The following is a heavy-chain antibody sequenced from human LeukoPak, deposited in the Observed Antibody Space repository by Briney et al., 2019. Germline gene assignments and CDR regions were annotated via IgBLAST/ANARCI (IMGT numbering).Heavy chain of an antibody. Sequence: GGSLRLSCAAPGFTFSSYWMSWVRQAPGKGLEWVANIKQDGSEKYYVDSVKGRFTISRDNAKNSLYLQMNSLRAEDTAVYYCARIRALDYWGQGTLVTVSS. V-gene: IGHV3-7*01. CDR1: GFTFSSYW. CDR2: IKQDGSEK. J-gene: IGHJ4*02. D-gene: IGHD4-17*01. CDR3: ARIRALDY.